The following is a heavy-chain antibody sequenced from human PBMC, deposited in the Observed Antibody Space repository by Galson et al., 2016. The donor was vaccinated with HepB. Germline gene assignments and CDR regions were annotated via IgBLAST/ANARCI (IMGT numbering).Heavy chain of an antibody. J-gene: IGHJ6*02. D-gene: IGHD6-19*01. CDR2: INSDGTST. CDR3: ARVGWVYYYYGMDV. CDR1: GFTFSTYW. Sequence: SLRLSCAASGFTFSTYWMHWVRQVPGKGLVWVSRINSDGTSTSYADSVRGRFTISRDNAKNSLYLQMNSLRAEDTAVYYCARVGWVYYYYGMDVWGQGTTVTVSS. V-gene: IGHV3-74*01.